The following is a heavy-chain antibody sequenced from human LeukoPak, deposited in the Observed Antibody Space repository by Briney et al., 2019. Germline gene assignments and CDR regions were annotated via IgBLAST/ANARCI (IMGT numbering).Heavy chain of an antibody. V-gene: IGHV3-23*01. CDR1: GFTFNSYD. J-gene: IGHJ5*01. CDR3: ARVAGWHWFDS. CDR2: IRPSGDNK. Sequence: GGSLRLSCAASGFTFNSYDMTWVRHAPGRGLEWVSYIRPSGDNKYYGDSVKGRFTISRDNSKNTVYLQMNNMRVDDTAVYYCARVAGWHWFDSWGQGTLVTVSS. D-gene: IGHD6-19*01.